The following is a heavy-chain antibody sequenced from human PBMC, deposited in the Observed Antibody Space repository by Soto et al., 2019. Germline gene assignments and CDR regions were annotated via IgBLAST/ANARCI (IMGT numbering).Heavy chain of an antibody. CDR3: ARAGREFYYYYGMDV. J-gene: IGHJ6*02. CDR1: GGSVNSGNYY. D-gene: IGHD7-27*01. CDR2: MSHSGGT. V-gene: IGHV4-61*01. Sequence: SETLSLTCAVFGGSVNSGNYYWSWIRQPPGKGLEWIGEMSHSGGTNFNPSLKSRVTVSVDTSKNQFSLKLSSVTAADTAVYYCARAGREFYYYYGMDVWGQGTTVTVSS.